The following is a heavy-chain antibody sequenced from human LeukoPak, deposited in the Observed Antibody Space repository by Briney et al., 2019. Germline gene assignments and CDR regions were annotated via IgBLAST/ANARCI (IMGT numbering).Heavy chain of an antibody. V-gene: IGHV4-34*01. Sequence: NPSETLSLTCAVYGGSFSGYYWSWIRQPPGKGLEWIGEINHSGSTNYNPSLKSRVTISVDTSKNQFSLKLSSVTAADTAVYYCARGDLGSYRIDCWGQGTLVTVSS. CDR3: ARGDLGSYRIDC. CDR1: GGSFSGYY. CDR2: INHSGST. J-gene: IGHJ4*02. D-gene: IGHD3-16*02.